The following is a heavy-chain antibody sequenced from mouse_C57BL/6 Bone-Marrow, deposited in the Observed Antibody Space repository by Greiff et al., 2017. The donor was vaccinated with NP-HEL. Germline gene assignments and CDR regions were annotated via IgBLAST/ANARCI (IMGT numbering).Heavy chain of an antibody. J-gene: IGHJ2*01. Sequence: VQLQQPGAELVRPGTSVKLSCKASGYTFTSYWMHWVKQRPGQGLEWIGVIDPSDSYTNYNQKFKGKATLTVDTSSSTAYMQLSSLTSEDSAVYYCAREGVVATVRYFDYWGQGTTLTVSS. CDR3: AREGVVATVRYFDY. V-gene: IGHV1-59*01. CDR2: IDPSDSYT. CDR1: GYTFTSYW. D-gene: IGHD1-1*01.